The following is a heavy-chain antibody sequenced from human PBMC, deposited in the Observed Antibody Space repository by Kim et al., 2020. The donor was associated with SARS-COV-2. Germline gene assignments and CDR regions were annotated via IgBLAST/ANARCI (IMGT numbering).Heavy chain of an antibody. CDR1: GFTFSSYS. CDR3: ARDLGFCSGGGCYPAYYGLDV. J-gene: IGHJ6*02. CDR2: ISSSGSYI. D-gene: IGHD2-15*01. V-gene: IGHV3-21*01. Sequence: GGSLRLSCAASGFTFSSYSMNWVRQAPGKGLEWVSSISSSGSYIYYADSLRGRFTISRDNAENSVYLQMNSLRAEDTAMYYCARDLGFCSGGGCYPAYYGLDVWGQGTTVTVSS.